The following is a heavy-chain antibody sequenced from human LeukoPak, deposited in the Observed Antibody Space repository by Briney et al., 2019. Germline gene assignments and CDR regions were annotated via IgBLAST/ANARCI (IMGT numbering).Heavy chain of an antibody. CDR3: ARHVVGFGLQN. Sequence: PSETLSLTCNVSGGSISSSYWGWIRQPPGKGLEWIGSIYYSGSTYYNPSLKSRVTISVDTSKNQFSLKLSSVTAADTAVYYCARHVVGFGLQNWGQGTLVTVSS. D-gene: IGHD3-3*01. CDR2: IYYSGST. J-gene: IGHJ4*02. CDR1: GGSISSSY. V-gene: IGHV4-39*01.